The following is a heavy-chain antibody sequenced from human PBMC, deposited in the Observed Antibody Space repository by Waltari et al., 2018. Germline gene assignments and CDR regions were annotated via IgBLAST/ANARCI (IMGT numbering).Heavy chain of an antibody. V-gene: IGHV3-30*02. Sequence: QVQLVESGGGVVQPGGSLRLSCAASGFTFSRYGMPWVRPAPGKGLEWVAFIRYDGSNKYYADSVKGRFTISRDNSKNTLYLQMNSLRAEDTAVYYCAKVHSSSWYYFDYWGQGTLVTVSS. J-gene: IGHJ4*02. CDR3: AKVHSSSWYYFDY. D-gene: IGHD6-13*01. CDR1: GFTFSRYG. CDR2: IRYDGSNK.